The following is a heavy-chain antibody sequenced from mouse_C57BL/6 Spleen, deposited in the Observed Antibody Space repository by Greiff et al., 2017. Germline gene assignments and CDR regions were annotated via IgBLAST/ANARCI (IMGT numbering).Heavy chain of an antibody. Sequence: EVKLMESGPELVKPGASVKIPCKASGYTFTDYNMDWVKQSHGKSLEWIGDINPNNGGTIYNQKFKGKATLTVDKSSSTAYMELRSLTSEDTAVYYCARALLRRGFAYWGQGTLVTVSA. CDR1: GYTFTDYN. V-gene: IGHV1-18*01. D-gene: IGHD1-2*01. J-gene: IGHJ3*01. CDR2: INPNNGGT. CDR3: ARALLRRGFAY.